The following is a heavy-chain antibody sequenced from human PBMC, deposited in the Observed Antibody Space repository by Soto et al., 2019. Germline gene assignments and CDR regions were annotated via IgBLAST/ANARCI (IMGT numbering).Heavy chain of an antibody. CDR2: INADNGNT. CDR1: GYTFTSYA. CDR3: ARTYYYDSSGYYNWFDP. J-gene: IGHJ5*02. Sequence: ASVKVSCKASGYTFTSYAMHWVRQAPGQRLEWIGWINADNGNTKYSQKFQGRVTITRDTSASTAYMELSSLRSEDTAVYYCARTYYYDSSGYYNWFDPWGQGTLVTVSS. V-gene: IGHV1-3*01. D-gene: IGHD3-22*01.